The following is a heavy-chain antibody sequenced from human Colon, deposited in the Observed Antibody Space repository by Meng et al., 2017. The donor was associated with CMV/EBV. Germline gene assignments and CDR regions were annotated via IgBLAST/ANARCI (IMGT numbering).Heavy chain of an antibody. CDR1: GYTFTNVG. CDR2: ISPYNGDT. CDR3: ARELARGGY. Sequence: VQVVQAGAEVKKPWASGKVSCKTSGYTFTNVGISWVRQAPGQGLEWMAYISPYNGDTNYAQRFQGRVALTTDTSTSTVYMELGSLTSDDTAMYYCARELARGGYWGQGTLVTVSS. V-gene: IGHV1-18*01. J-gene: IGHJ4*02.